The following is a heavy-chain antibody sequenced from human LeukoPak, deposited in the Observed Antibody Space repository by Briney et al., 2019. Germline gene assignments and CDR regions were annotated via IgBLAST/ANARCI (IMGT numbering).Heavy chain of an antibody. D-gene: IGHD3-16*01. CDR1: GLYFTDAR. J-gene: IGHJ4*02. Sequence: GGSLRLSCAVSGLYFTDARVSWVRLARGGGVEWVGRINTNMDGGTTDHMTPVKGSFSISTNDKTNTLYLQLNSLKTADTAIYYCMSDPLHQGGVDYWGRGTLVTVSS. CDR3: MSDPLHQGGVDY. CDR2: INTNMDGGTT. V-gene: IGHV3-15*01.